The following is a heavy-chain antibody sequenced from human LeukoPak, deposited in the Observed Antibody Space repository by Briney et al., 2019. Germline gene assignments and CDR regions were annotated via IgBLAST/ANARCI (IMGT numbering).Heavy chain of an antibody. V-gene: IGHV1-18*01. CDR3: AARVVISTGDTFDI. D-gene: IGHD4-23*01. CDR2: INAYNGDT. J-gene: IGHJ3*02. Sequence: ASVKVSCKASNYMFTSSGINWVRQAPGQGLEWMGWINAYNGDTNFAQKIQGRVTMTTDTSTNTAYMELGSLRSDDTAVYYCAARVVISTGDTFDIWGQGTMVTASS. CDR1: NYMFTSSG.